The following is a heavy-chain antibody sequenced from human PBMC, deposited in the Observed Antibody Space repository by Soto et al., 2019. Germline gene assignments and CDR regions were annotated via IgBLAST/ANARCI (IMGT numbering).Heavy chain of an antibody. Sequence: EVQLVESGGGLVKPGGSLRLSCGASGFTFSSYSMNWVRQAPGKGLEWVSSISSSSSYIYYADSVKGRFTISRDNAKNSLYLQLNSLRAEDTAVYYCAREAGQQLDNHFYYWGQGTLVTVSS. CDR2: ISSSSSYI. CDR3: AREAGQQLDNHFYY. D-gene: IGHD6-13*01. J-gene: IGHJ4*02. V-gene: IGHV3-21*01. CDR1: GFTFSSYS.